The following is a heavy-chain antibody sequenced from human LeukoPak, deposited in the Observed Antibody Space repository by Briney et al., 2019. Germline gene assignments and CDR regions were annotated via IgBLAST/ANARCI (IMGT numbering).Heavy chain of an antibody. D-gene: IGHD6-13*01. CDR3: ARSQSSSLIDY. V-gene: IGHV3-11*04. CDR2: ISSSGSTI. J-gene: IGHJ4*02. Sequence: GGSLRLSCAASGFTFSDYYMSWIRQAPGKGLEWVSYISSSGSTIYYADSVKGRFTFSRDNSKNTLYLQMNSLTVEDTAVYYCARSQSSSLIDYWGQGTLVTVSS. CDR1: GFTFSDYY.